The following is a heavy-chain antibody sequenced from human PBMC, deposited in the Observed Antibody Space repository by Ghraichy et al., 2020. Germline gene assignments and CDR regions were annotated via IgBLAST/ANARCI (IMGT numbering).Heavy chain of an antibody. D-gene: IGHD5-18*01. Sequence: GALRLSCVTSTFTFSSYSMIWVRQAPGKGLEWVSSISSSGTSIYYADSVKGRFTISRDNSKNSLFLQMNSLRAEDTALYYCARGLVDTARVPADPWGQGTLVTVSS. CDR2: ISSSGTSI. CDR3: ARGLVDTARVPADP. J-gene: IGHJ5*02. CDR1: TFTFSSYS. V-gene: IGHV3-21*06.